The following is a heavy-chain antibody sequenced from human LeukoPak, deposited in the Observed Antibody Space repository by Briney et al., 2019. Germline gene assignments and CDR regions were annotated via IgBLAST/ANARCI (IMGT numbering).Heavy chain of an antibody. CDR3: ARGPELLAYCGGDCSDEYFQH. V-gene: IGHV3-30-3*01. J-gene: IGHJ1*01. CDR2: ISYDGSNK. Sequence: PGGSLRLSCAASGFTFSSYAMHWVRQAPGKGLEWVAVISYDGSNKYYADSVKGRFTISRDNSKNTLYLQMNSLRAEDTAVYYCARGPELLAYCGGDCSDEYFQHWGQGTLVTVSS. D-gene: IGHD2-21*02. CDR1: GFTFSSYA.